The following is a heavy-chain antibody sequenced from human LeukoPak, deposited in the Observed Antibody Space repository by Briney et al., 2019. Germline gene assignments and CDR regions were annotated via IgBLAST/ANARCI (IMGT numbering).Heavy chain of an antibody. CDR3: ARHSRTYDFLTGWGFDY. Sequence: SETLSLTCAVSGGSISSGNWWSWVRQPPGKGLEWIGEVYQSGSTNYNPSLKSRVNISVDKSKNQFSLKLSSVTAADTAVYYCARHSRTYDFLTGWGFDYWGQGTLVTVSS. CDR1: GGSISSGNW. J-gene: IGHJ4*02. V-gene: IGHV4-4*02. CDR2: VYQSGST. D-gene: IGHD3-9*01.